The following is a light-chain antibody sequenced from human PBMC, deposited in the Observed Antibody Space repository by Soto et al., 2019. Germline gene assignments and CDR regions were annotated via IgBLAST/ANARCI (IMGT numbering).Light chain of an antibody. CDR1: SSNIGAGYD. Sequence: QSVLTQPPSVSGAPGQRVTISCTGSSSNIGAGYDVHWYQQLPGTAPKLLIYGNSNRPSGAPDRFSGSKSGTSASLAITGLQAEDEADYYCQSYDSSLGGSIFGGGTKVTVL. J-gene: IGLJ2*01. CDR2: GNS. CDR3: QSYDSSLGGSI. V-gene: IGLV1-40*01.